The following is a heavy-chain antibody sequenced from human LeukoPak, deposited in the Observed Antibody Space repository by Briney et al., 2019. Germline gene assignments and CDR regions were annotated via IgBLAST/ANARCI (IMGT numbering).Heavy chain of an antibody. D-gene: IGHD2-15*01. CDR1: GFTFSSYG. Sequence: PGGSLGLSCAASGFTFSSYGMHWVRQAPGKGLEWVAVISYDGSNKYYADSVKGRFTISRDNSKNTLYLQMNSLRAEDTAVYYCAKKNFGYCSGGSCYGDYGMDVWGQGTTVTVSS. J-gene: IGHJ6*02. CDR2: ISYDGSNK. V-gene: IGHV3-30*18. CDR3: AKKNFGYCSGGSCYGDYGMDV.